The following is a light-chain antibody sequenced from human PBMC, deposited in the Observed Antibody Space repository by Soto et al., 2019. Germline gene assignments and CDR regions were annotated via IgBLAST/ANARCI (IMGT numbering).Light chain of an antibody. J-gene: IGKJ4*01. V-gene: IGKV3-20*01. CDR2: DAS. CDR3: QQYGTSPLT. CDR1: QSIRNNY. Sequence: EIVLTQSPDTLSLSPGGSATLSCRASQSIRNNYLAWYQQKPGQAPRFLIYDASTRATGIPDRFSGSGSGTHFTLTISRLEPEDFAVYYCQQYGTSPLTFGGGTKVEIK.